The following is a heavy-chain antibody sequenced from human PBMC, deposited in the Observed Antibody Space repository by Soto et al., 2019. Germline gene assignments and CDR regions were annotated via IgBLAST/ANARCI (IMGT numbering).Heavy chain of an antibody. CDR1: GFTFSSYA. CDR3: AKAGPNSQGRNYFDY. J-gene: IGHJ4*02. Sequence: GGSLRLSCAASGFTFSSYAMSWVRQSPGKGLEWVSAISDSGGSTYYADSVRGRFSISRDNSKNTLHLQMNSLRAEDTALYYCAKAGPNSQGRNYFDYWGQGTLVTVSS. D-gene: IGHD1-26*01. V-gene: IGHV3-23*01. CDR2: ISDSGGST.